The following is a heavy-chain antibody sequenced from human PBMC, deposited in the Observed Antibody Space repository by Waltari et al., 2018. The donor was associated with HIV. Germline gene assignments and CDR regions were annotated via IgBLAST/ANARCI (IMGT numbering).Heavy chain of an antibody. D-gene: IGHD6-19*01. J-gene: IGHJ6*02. Sequence: QLQMGQSGTEVKKPGDSVKVSCRASGDTVADSFIHWMRQAPGQGLEWMGWISPNTGGTNYPQNCQGRVTLTREKSISTVFLELRSLRSDDSAIDYCAREKRLGLDGMDVWGPGTTVIVSS. CDR2: ISPNTGGT. V-gene: IGHV1-2*02. CDR3: AREKRLGLDGMDV. CDR1: GDTVADSF.